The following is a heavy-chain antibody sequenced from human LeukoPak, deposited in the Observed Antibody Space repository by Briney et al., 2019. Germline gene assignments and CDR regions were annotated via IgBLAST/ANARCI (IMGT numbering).Heavy chain of an antibody. Sequence: SETLSLTCIVSGGSISSYYWSWIRQPAGKGLEWIGRLYCSGDTNYNPSLKSRVTMSVDTSKNQFSLKLSSVTAADTAVYYCARGELYYYGSGSAYYYYYMDVWGKGTTVTISS. V-gene: IGHV4-4*07. CDR3: ARGELYYYGSGSAYYYYYMDV. D-gene: IGHD3-10*01. J-gene: IGHJ6*03. CDR2: LYCSGDT. CDR1: GGSISSYY.